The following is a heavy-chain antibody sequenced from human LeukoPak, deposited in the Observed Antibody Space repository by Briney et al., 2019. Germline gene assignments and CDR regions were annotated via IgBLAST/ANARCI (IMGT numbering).Heavy chain of an antibody. CDR2: IYYSGST. CDR1: GGSISSGDYY. Sequence: SQTLSLTCTVSGGSISSGDYYWSWIRQPPGKGLEWIGYIYYSGSTYNNPSLNSRVTISVDTSKNQFSLKLSSVTAADTAVYYCARARGEYCSSTSCYNYFDYWGQGTLVTVSS. CDR3: ARARGEYCSSTSCYNYFDY. V-gene: IGHV4-30-4*08. D-gene: IGHD2-2*02. J-gene: IGHJ4*02.